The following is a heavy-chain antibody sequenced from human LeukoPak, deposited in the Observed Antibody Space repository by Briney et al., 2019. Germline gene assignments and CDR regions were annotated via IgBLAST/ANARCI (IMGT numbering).Heavy chain of an antibody. CDR2: IYYSGST. CDR3: ARHQTVLLWFGESGPIDY. D-gene: IGHD3-10*01. J-gene: IGHJ4*02. Sequence: SETLSLTCTVSGGSISSSSYYWGWIRRPPGKGLEWIGSIYYSGSTYYNPSLKSRVTISVDTSKNQFSLKLSSVTAADTAVYYCARHQTVLLWFGESGPIDYWGQGTLVTVSS. CDR1: GGSISSSSYY. V-gene: IGHV4-39*01.